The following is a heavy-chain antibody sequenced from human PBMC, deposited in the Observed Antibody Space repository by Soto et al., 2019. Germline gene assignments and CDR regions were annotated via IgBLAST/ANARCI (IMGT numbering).Heavy chain of an antibody. CDR3: ARGRYSSSWSTLWHFDY. V-gene: IGHV4-34*01. CDR1: GGSFSGYY. Sequence: SETLSLTCAVYGGSFSGYYWSWIRQPPGKGLEWIGEINHSGSTNYNPSLKSRVTISVDTSKNQFSLKLSSVTAADTAVYYCARGRYSSSWSTLWHFDYWGQGALVTVSS. CDR2: INHSGST. J-gene: IGHJ4*02. D-gene: IGHD6-13*01.